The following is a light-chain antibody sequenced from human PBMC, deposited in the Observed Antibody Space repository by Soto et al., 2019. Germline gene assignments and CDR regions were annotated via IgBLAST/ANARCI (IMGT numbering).Light chain of an antibody. V-gene: IGKV1-5*03. Sequence: DIQMTQSPSTLSASVGDRVIITCRASQSISSWLAWYQQKPRKAPNLLIYKASALKSGVPSRFSGSGSGTEFTLTISSLQPDDFATYYCQQYDNDSWKFDQGTKVEIK. CDR3: QQYDNDSWK. CDR1: QSISSW. J-gene: IGKJ1*01. CDR2: KAS.